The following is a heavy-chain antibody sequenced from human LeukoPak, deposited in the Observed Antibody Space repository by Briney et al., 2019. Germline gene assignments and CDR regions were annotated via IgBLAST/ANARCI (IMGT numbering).Heavy chain of an antibody. CDR3: AKGLWYYYDSSGYVDY. Sequence: GGSLRLSCAASGFTFSSYGMHWVRQAPGKGLEWVAFIRNDGSNKYYADSVKGRFTISRDNSKNTLYLQMNSLRAEDTAVYYCAKGLWYYYDSSGYVDYWGQGTLVTVSS. V-gene: IGHV3-30*02. CDR1: GFTFSSYG. D-gene: IGHD3-22*01. J-gene: IGHJ4*02. CDR2: IRNDGSNK.